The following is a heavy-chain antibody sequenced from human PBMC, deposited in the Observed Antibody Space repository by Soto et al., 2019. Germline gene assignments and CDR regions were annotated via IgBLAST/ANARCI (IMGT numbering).Heavy chain of an antibody. CDR3: ARAGSITMVRGVTYAFDI. Sequence: PSETLSLTCAVYGGSFSCYYWSWIRQPPGKGLEWIGEINHSGSTNYNPSLKSRVTISVDTSKNQFSLKLSSVTAADTAVYYCARAGSITMVRGVTYAFDIWGQGTMVT. D-gene: IGHD3-10*01. CDR1: GGSFSCYY. CDR2: INHSGST. V-gene: IGHV4-34*01. J-gene: IGHJ3*02.